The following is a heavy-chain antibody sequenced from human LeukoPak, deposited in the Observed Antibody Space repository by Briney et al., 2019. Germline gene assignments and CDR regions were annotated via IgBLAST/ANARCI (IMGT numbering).Heavy chain of an antibody. Sequence: GGSLRLSCAASGFTFSSYEMNWVRQAPGKGLEWVSYISSSGSTIYYAGSVKGRFTISRDNAKNSLYLQMNSLRAEDTAVYYCAREDGGSYYGYFDYWGQGTLVTVSS. CDR2: ISSSGSTI. CDR1: GFTFSSYE. D-gene: IGHD1-26*01. V-gene: IGHV3-48*03. J-gene: IGHJ4*02. CDR3: AREDGGSYYGYFDY.